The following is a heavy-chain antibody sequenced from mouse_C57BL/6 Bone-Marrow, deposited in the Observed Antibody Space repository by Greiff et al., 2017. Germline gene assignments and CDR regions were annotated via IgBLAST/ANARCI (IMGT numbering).Heavy chain of an antibody. V-gene: IGHV5-6*02. CDR3: ARRRVYYGNFYAMDY. CDR2: ISSGGSYT. CDR1: GFTFSSYG. D-gene: IGHD2-1*01. J-gene: IGHJ4*01. Sequence: EVKLVESGGDLVKPGGSLKLSCAASGFTFSSYGMSWVRQTPDKRLEWVATISSGGSYTYYPDSVKGRFTISRDNAKNTLYLQMSSLKSEDTAMYYCARRRVYYGNFYAMDYWGQGTSVTVSS.